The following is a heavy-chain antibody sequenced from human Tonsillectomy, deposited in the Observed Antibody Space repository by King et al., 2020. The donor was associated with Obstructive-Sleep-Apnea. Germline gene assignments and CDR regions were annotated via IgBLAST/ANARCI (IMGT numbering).Heavy chain of an antibody. J-gene: IGHJ3*02. V-gene: IGHV3-11*01. CDR3: ARDWGYDILTAYDPRPNDDAFDI. CDR1: GFTFSDYY. Sequence: VQLVESGGGLVKPGGSLRLSCAASGFTFSDYYMNWIRQAPGKGLEWISYISSSGSTIYYADSVKGRFTISRDNAKNSLYLQMNSLRAEDTVVYYCARDWGYDILTAYDPRPNDDAFDIWGQGTVVTVSS. CDR2: ISSSGSTI. D-gene: IGHD3-9*01.